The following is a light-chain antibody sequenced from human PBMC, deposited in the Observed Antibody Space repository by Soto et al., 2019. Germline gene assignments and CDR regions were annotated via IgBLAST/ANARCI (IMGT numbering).Light chain of an antibody. J-gene: IGKJ1*01. CDR1: QSVSSSY. V-gene: IGKV3-20*01. Sequence: EIVLTQSPGTLSLSPGERATLSCRASQSVSSSYLAWYQQKPDQAPRLLIYGASSRATGIPDRFSGSGSGTDFTLTISRLEPEDFAVYYCQQYVSSSWTFGQGTKVEIK. CDR3: QQYVSSSWT. CDR2: GAS.